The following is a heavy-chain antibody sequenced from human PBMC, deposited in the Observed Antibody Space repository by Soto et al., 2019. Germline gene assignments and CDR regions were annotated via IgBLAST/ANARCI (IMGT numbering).Heavy chain of an antibody. CDR1: GYTFTSYG. Sequence: QVPLVQSGAEVKKPGASVKVSCKASGYTFTSYGISWVRQAPGQGLEWMGWISAYNGNTNYAQKLQGRVTMTTDTSTSTAYMELRSLRSDDTAVYYCASVRQLVTRPFYYMDVWGKGTTVTVSS. CDR3: ASVRQLVTRPFYYMDV. CDR2: ISAYNGNT. D-gene: IGHD6-6*01. V-gene: IGHV1-18*01. J-gene: IGHJ6*03.